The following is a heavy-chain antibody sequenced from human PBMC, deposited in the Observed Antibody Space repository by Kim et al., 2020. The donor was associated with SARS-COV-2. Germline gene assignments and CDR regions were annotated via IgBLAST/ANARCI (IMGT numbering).Heavy chain of an antibody. D-gene: IGHD2-2*01. Sequence: WGSLRLSCAASRFTFSSYAMSWVRQASGKGLEWVSAISAGGVSTYYADSVKGRFTISRDNSKNTLYLQMNSLRAEDTAVYYCAKDMGYCSSTWCPIDYWGQGTLVTVSS. CDR3: AKDMGYCSSTWCPIDY. CDR2: ISAGGVST. J-gene: IGHJ4*02. V-gene: IGHV3-23*01. CDR1: RFTFSSYA.